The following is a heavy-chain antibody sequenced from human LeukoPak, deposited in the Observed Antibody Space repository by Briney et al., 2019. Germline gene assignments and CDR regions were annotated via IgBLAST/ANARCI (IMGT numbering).Heavy chain of an antibody. CDR2: INPNTGGI. J-gene: IGHJ6*02. Sequence: VASVEVSCKASGYTFTGYYIHWVRQAPGQGVEWMGWINPNTGGINYAQKFLGRVTMTRDTSISTAYMDLRSLRSDDTAIYYGARGSDFFSDYYNYGMDLWGQGTTVTVSS. V-gene: IGHV1-2*02. CDR1: GYTFTGYY. D-gene: IGHD3-10*01. CDR3: ARGSDFFSDYYNYGMDL.